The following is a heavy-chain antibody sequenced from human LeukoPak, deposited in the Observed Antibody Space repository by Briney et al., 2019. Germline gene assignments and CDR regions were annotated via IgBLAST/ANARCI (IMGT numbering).Heavy chain of an antibody. D-gene: IGHD1-14*01. CDR3: AKSNTESQTTVGN. V-gene: IGHV3-33*06. CDR2: VWSDGSNR. CDR1: GFTFNTYG. Sequence: GGSLRLSCAASGFTFNTYGMHWVRQAPGKGLEWIAVVWSDGSNRFYEDSVEGRFTISRDNSKNTLYLQMNSLRAEDTAVYYCAKSNTESQTTVGNWGQGTLVSVSS. J-gene: IGHJ4*02.